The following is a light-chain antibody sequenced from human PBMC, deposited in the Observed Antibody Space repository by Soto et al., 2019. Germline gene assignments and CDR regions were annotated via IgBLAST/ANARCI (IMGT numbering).Light chain of an antibody. CDR3: SSYTSSSTYV. Sequence: QSVLTQPASVSGSPGQSITISCTGTSSDVGSYNLVSWYQQHPGKAPKLMISEVSNRPSRVSNRFSGSKSGNTASLTISGLQAEDEADYYCSSYTSSSTYVFGTG. CDR1: SSDVGSYNL. J-gene: IGLJ1*01. CDR2: EVS. V-gene: IGLV2-14*02.